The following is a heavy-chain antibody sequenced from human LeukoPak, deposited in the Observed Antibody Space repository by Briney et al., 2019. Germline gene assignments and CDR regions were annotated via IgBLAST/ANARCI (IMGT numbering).Heavy chain of an antibody. J-gene: IGHJ6*02. V-gene: IGHV1-24*01. CDR2: FDPEDGET. CDR1: GYTLTELS. D-gene: IGHD4-11*01. CDR3: ATGIMTTVTTYYYYYGMDV. Sequence: ASVKVSCKVSGYTLTELSMHWVRRAPGKGLEWMGGFDPEDGETIYAQKFQGRVTMTEDTSTDTAYMELSSLRSEDTAVYYCATGIMTTVTTYYYYYGMDVWGQGTTVTVSS.